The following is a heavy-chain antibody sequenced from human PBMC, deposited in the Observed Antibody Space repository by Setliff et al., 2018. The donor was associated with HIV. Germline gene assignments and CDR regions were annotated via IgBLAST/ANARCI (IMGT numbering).Heavy chain of an antibody. CDR1: GYSISSGYY. CDR2: IYHSGST. Sequence: SETLSLTCTVSGYSISSGYYWGWIRQPPGKGLEWIGSIYHSGSTYYNPSLKSRVTISVDTSKNQFSLKLSSVTAADTAVYYCARRRSSGWYHYFDYWGQGTLITVSS. J-gene: IGHJ4*02. D-gene: IGHD6-19*01. V-gene: IGHV4-38-2*02. CDR3: ARRRSSGWYHYFDY.